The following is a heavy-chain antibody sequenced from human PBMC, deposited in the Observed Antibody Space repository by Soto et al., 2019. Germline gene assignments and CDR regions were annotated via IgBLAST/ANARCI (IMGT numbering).Heavy chain of an antibody. CDR3: AKETGLRYFDWARFDY. D-gene: IGHD3-9*01. Sequence: EVQLLESGGGLVQPGGSLRLSCAASGFTFSSYAMSWVRQAPGKGLEWVSAISGSGGSTYYADSVKGRFTISRDNSKNTQYLQMNRLRADDTAVYYCAKETGLRYFDWARFDYWGQGTLVTVS. CDR1: GFTFSSYA. CDR2: ISGSGGST. V-gene: IGHV3-23*01. J-gene: IGHJ4*02.